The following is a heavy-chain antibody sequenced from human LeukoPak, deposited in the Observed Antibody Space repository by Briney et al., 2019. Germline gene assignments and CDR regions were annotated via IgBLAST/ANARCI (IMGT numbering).Heavy chain of an antibody. CDR2: IIPIFGTA. V-gene: IGHV1-69*05. J-gene: IGHJ5*02. CDR3: ARDLGYCSSTSCYNWFDP. D-gene: IGHD2-2*01. CDR1: GGTFSSYA. Sequence: SVKVSCKASGGTFSSYAISWVRQAPGQGLEWMGGIIPIFGTANYAQKFQGRVTITTDESTSTAYMELRSLRSDDTAVYYCARDLGYCSSTSCYNWFDPWGQGTLVTVSS.